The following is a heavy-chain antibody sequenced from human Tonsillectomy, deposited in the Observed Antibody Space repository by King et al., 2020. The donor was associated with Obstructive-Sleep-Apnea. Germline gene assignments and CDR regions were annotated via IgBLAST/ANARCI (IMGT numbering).Heavy chain of an antibody. CDR3: AGDWPEAPAPPAIGY. CDR2: IDYRGSS. J-gene: IGHJ4*02. V-gene: IGHV4-39*07. CDR1: GGSITSTSYF. Sequence: QLQESGPGLVMPSETLSLTCSVSGGSITSTSYFWGWIRQSPGKGLEWIGSIDYRGSSYFNLSLKSRVTMSVDTSKNQFSLKLRSVIAADTAIYFCAGDWPEAPAPPAIGYWGQGTLVSVSS. D-gene: IGHD6-13*01.